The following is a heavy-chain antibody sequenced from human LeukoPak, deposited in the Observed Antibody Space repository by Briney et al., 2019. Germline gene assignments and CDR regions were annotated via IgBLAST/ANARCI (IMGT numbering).Heavy chain of an antibody. D-gene: IGHD3-16*01. CDR1: VFTFSSYA. Sequence: GGSLRLSCAASVFTFSSYAMSWVRQAPGKGLEWVSVIYSGGGTYHADSVKGRFTMSRDNSKNTLYLQMNSLRAEDTAVYYCARGGREGFDYWGQGTLVTVSS. CDR3: ARGGREGFDY. J-gene: IGHJ4*02. CDR2: IYSGGGT. V-gene: IGHV3-66*01.